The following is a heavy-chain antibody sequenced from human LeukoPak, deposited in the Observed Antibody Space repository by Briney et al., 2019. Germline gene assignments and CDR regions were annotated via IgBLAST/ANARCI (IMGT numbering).Heavy chain of an antibody. CDR1: GFTFTSSA. V-gene: IGHV1-58*02. J-gene: IGHJ4*02. Sequence: GASVKVSCKASGFTFTSSAMQWVRQARGQRLEWIGWIVVGSGNTNYAQKFQGRVTITADESTSTAYMELSSLRSEDTAVYYCARNYGEAVYWGQGTLVTVSS. D-gene: IGHD4-17*01. CDR2: IVVGSGNT. CDR3: ARNYGEAVY.